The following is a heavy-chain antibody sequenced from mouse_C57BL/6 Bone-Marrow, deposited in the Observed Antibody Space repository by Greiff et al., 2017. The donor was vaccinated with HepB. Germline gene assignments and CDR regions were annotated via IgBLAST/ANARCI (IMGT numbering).Heavy chain of an antibody. D-gene: IGHD2-12*01. CDR1: GYTFTSYW. J-gene: IGHJ1*03. CDR3: ASLRRDWYFDV. Sequence: QVQLKQPGAELVRPGSSVKLSCKASGYTFTSYWMDWVKQRPGQGLEWIGNIYPSDSETHYNQKFKDQATLTVDKSSSTAYMQLSSLTSEDSAVYYCASLRRDWYFDVWGTGTTVTVSS. V-gene: IGHV1-61*01. CDR2: IYPSDSET.